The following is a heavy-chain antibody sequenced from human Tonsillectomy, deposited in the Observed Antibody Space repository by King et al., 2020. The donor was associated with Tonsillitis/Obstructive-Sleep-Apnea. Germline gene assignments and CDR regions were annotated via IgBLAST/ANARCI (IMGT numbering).Heavy chain of an antibody. V-gene: IGHV3-43*01. J-gene: IGHJ4*02. D-gene: IGHD3-22*01. CDR2: ISWDGGST. Sequence: VQLVESGGVVVQPGGSLRLSCAASGFTFDDYTMHWVRQAPGKGLEWVSLISWDGGSTYYADSVKGRFTISRDNSKNSLYLQMNSLRTEDTALYYCAKDMDYYVSSGPMDYWGPGTLVTVSS. CDR3: AKDMDYYVSSGPMDY. CDR1: GFTFDDYT.